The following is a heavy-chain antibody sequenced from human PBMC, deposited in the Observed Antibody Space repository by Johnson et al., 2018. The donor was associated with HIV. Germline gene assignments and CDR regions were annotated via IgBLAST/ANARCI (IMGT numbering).Heavy chain of an antibody. CDR1: GFTFSDYY. CDR2: ISTSGNTI. J-gene: IGHJ3*02. D-gene: IGHD5-12*01. V-gene: IGHV3-11*04. CDR3: ARSVALIVATFDAFDI. Sequence: QVQLVESGGGLVKPGGSLRLSCAASGFTFSDYYMSWIRQAPGKGLEWVSYISTSGNTIYYADSVKGRFTISRDNAKKSLYLQMNSRRAEDTAVYYCARSVALIVATFDAFDIWGQGTMVTVSS.